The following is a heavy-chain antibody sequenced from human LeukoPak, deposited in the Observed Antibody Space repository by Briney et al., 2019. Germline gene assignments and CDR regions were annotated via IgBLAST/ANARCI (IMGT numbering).Heavy chain of an antibody. Sequence: ASVKVSCKASGYTFTSYYMHWVRQAPGQGLEWMAIINPSGGSTSYAQKFQGRVTMTRDTSTSTVYMELSSLRSEDTAVYYCARDTAGGGATDYWGQGTLVTVSS. V-gene: IGHV1-46*01. J-gene: IGHJ4*02. CDR1: GYTFTSYY. D-gene: IGHD1-26*01. CDR2: INPSGGST. CDR3: ARDTAGGGATDY.